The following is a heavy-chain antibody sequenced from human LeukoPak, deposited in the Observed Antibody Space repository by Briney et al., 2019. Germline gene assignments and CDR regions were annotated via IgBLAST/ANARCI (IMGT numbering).Heavy chain of an antibody. CDR3: AREGDGYNVP. Sequence: SVKVSCKASGGTFSSYAISWVRQAPGQGLEWMGRIIPILGIADYAQKFQGRVTITADKSTSTAYMELSSLRSEDTAVYYCAREGDGYNVPWGQGTLVTVSS. V-gene: IGHV1-69*04. CDR2: IIPILGIA. CDR1: GGTFSSYA. D-gene: IGHD5-24*01. J-gene: IGHJ4*02.